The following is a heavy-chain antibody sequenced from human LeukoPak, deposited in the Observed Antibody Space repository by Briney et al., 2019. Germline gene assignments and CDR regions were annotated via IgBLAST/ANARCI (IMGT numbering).Heavy chain of an antibody. CDR3: APIVATMDY. J-gene: IGHJ4*02. V-gene: IGHV3-23*01. D-gene: IGHD5-12*01. CDR1: GFTFSNYA. CDR2: ISGSTGST. Sequence: GGSLRLSCAASGFTFSNYAMNWVRQAPGKGLEWVSLISGSTGSTYYADSVKGRFSISRDNSKNTIYLQMNSLRAEDTAVYYCAPIVATMDYWSQGTLVTVSS.